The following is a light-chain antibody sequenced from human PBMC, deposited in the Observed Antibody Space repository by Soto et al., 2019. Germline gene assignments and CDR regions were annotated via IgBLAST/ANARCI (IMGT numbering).Light chain of an antibody. CDR1: QSVGSN. J-gene: IGKJ4*01. CDR3: QQYQNWPPLT. Sequence: EIVMTQSPDTLSVSPGERATLSCRASQSVGSNLAWYQQKPGQAPRLLMYRTSTRATGTPARFSGSGSGTEFTLSISSLQSEDFAVYYCQQYQNWPPLTFGGGTKLEIK. CDR2: RTS. V-gene: IGKV3-15*01.